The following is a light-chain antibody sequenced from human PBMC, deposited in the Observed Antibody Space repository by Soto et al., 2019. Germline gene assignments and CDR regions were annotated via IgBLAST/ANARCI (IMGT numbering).Light chain of an antibody. J-gene: IGKJ2*03. CDR1: QSVASN. CDR3: QQYNDHYS. V-gene: IGKV3-15*01. CDR2: GVS. Sequence: EIVMTQSPATLSVSPGERATLSCRASQSVASNLAWYQQKPGQAPRLLIYGVSTRATGIPDRFSGSGSGTEFTLTISSLQSEDFAVYYCQQYNDHYSFGQGTKL.